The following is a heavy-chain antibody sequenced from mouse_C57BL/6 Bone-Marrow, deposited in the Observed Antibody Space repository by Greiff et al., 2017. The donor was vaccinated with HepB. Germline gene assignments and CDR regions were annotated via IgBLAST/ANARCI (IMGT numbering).Heavy chain of an antibody. J-gene: IGHJ2*01. CDR2: INPGSGGT. CDR1: GYAFTNYL. Sequence: VQLQQSGAELVRPGTSVKVSCKASGYAFTNYLIEWVKQRPGQGLEWIGVINPGSGGTNYNEKFKGKATLTADKSSSTAYMQLSSLTSEDSAVYFCARSDYGSSYLDYWGQGTTLTVSS. D-gene: IGHD1-1*01. V-gene: IGHV1-54*01. CDR3: ARSDYGSSYLDY.